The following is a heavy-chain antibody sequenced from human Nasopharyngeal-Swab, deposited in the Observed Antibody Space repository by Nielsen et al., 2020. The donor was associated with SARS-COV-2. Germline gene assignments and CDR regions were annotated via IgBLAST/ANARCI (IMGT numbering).Heavy chain of an antibody. CDR3: AKDRNSAYYYYYMDV. Sequence: VRRAPGKGLEWVSSVSGRDSTYYADSVKGRFTISRDISKNALYLQMNSLRAEDTAVYYCAKDRNSAYYYYYMDVWGKGTTVTVSS. V-gene: IGHV3-23*01. CDR2: VSGRDST. D-gene: IGHD1-26*01. J-gene: IGHJ6*03.